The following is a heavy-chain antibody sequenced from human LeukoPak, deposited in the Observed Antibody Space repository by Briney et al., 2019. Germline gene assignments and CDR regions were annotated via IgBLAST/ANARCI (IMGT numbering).Heavy chain of an antibody. CDR3: AREGDYYDSSGYYRLFDY. V-gene: IGHV3-53*01. Sequence: PGGSLRLSCAASGFTVSSNYMSWVRQAPGKGLEWVSVIYSGGSTYYADSVKGRFTISRDNSKNTLYLQMNSLRAEDTAVYYCAREGDYYDSSGYYRLFDYWGQGTLVTVSS. J-gene: IGHJ4*02. CDR2: IYSGGST. D-gene: IGHD3-22*01. CDR1: GFTVSSNY.